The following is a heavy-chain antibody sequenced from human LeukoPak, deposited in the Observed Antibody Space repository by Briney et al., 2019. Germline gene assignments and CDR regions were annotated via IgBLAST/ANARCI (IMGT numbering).Heavy chain of an antibody. CDR2: ISYDGSNK. V-gene: IGHV3-30-3*01. Sequence: GRSLRLSCAASGFTLSSYAMHWVRQAPGKGLEWVAVISYDGSNKYYADSVKGRFTISRDNSKNTLYLQMNSLRAEDTAVYYCARVEYSSSSFDYWGQGTLVTVSS. CDR1: GFTLSSYA. J-gene: IGHJ4*02. CDR3: ARVEYSSSSFDY. D-gene: IGHD6-6*01.